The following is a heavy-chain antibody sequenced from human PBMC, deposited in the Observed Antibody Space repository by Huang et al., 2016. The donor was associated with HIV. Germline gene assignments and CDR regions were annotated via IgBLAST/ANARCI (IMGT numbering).Heavy chain of an antibody. J-gene: IGHJ4*02. CDR3: ARGRVTSSGVVQSYDY. Sequence: VQLQESGPGLVKPSQTLSLSCNVSGASIASGSYFWNWIRQPAGGGLEWIGHIYTTGSTDYNPSLKSRVAVSADTSKNQFALSLRSVNAADTAVYFCARGRVTSSGVVQSYDYWGQGSLVTVSS. D-gene: IGHD3-3*01. CDR2: IYTTGST. CDR1: GASIASGSYF. V-gene: IGHV4-61*09.